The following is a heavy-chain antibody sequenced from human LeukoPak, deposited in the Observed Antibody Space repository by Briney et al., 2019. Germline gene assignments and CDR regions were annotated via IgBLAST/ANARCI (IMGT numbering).Heavy chain of an antibody. CDR3: ARFERSSWHYDY. J-gene: IGHJ4*02. Sequence: GGSLRLSCAASGFTFSDYYMSWIRQAPGKGLEWVSYISSRGNTLYYVDSVKGRFTISRDNAKSSLYLQMNSLRAEDTAVYYCARFERSSWHYDYWGQGTLVTVSS. V-gene: IGHV3-11*04. CDR1: GFTFSDYY. CDR2: ISSRGNTL. D-gene: IGHD6-13*01.